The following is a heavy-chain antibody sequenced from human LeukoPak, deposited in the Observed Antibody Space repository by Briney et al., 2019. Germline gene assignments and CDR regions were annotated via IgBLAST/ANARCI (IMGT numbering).Heavy chain of an antibody. V-gene: IGHV3-7*01. J-gene: IGHJ6*04. Sequence: GGSLRLSCAASGFTFSTYNMNWVRQAPGKRLEWVANIKQDGSEKYYVDSVKGRFTISRDNAKNSLYLQMNSLRAEDTAVYYCAELGITMIGGVWGKGTTVTISS. D-gene: IGHD3-10*02. CDR2: IKQDGSEK. CDR1: GFTFSTYN. CDR3: AELGITMIGGV.